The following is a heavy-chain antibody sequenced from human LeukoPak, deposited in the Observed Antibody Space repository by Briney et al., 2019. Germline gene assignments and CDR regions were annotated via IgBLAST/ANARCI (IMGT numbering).Heavy chain of an antibody. J-gene: IGHJ4*02. D-gene: IGHD6-19*01. CDR2: INPSNGDT. CDR1: GYTFITYG. CDR3: ARRPVGYRSDYYLNAFDH. Sequence: ASVTVSCKPSGYTFITYGISWVRQAPGQGLEWMGWINPSNGDTNYPQNYHVRVTMTTDTSTTTAYLELRSLRSDDTCVYYCARRPVGYRSDYYLNAFDHWGQGTLVTVSS. V-gene: IGHV1-18*01.